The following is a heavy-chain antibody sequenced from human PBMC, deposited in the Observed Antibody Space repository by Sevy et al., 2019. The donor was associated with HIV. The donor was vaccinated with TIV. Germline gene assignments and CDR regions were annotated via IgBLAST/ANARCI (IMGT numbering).Heavy chain of an antibody. CDR2: IKQDGSEK. CDR1: GFTFSSYW. J-gene: IGHJ3*02. Sequence: GESLKISCAASGFTFSSYWMSWVRQAPGKGLEWVANIKQDGSEKYYVDSVKGRFTISRDNAKNSLYLQMNSLRAEDTAVYYCARRDGYSDAFDIWGQGTMVTVSS. V-gene: IGHV3-7*01. CDR3: ARRDGYSDAFDI. D-gene: IGHD5-12*01.